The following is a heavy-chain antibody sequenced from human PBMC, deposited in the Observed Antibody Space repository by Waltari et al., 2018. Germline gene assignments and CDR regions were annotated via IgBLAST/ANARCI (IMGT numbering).Heavy chain of an antibody. V-gene: IGHV4-61*01. CDR3: ARHRILVRXIVLPDT. CDR2: SYHTGGA. CDR1: GDSVSSXSYY. D-gene: IGHD3-10*01. Sequence: QVQLXESGPGLVRPSETLSLTXTVSGDSVSSXSYYWXWIRQPPGMGLEWIGYSYHTGGANXHPTLRSRVTMSXDTXKNXXXLXLSSVTAAXXAVYXCARHRILVRXIVLPDTXGPGILVTVXS. J-gene: IGHJ5*02.